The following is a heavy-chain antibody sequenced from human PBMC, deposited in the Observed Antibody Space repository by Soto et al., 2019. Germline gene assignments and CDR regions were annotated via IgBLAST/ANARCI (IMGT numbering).Heavy chain of an antibody. CDR2: IYHSGST. CDR1: GGSISSSNW. D-gene: IGHD5-18*01. J-gene: IGHJ4*02. V-gene: IGHV4-4*02. CDR3: ARLSTGYSYASFDY. Sequence: NPSETLSLTCAVSGGSISSSNWWSWVRQPPGKGLEWIGEIYHSGSTNYNPSLKSRVTMSVDKSKNQFSLKLSSVTAADTAVYYCARLSTGYSYASFDYWGQGTLVTVSS.